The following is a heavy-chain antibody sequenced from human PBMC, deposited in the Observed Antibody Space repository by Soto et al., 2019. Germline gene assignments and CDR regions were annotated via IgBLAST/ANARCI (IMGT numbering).Heavy chain of an antibody. V-gene: IGHV4-39*01. J-gene: IGHJ4*02. D-gene: IGHD6-25*01. CDR1: RGSISRGTNY. Sequence: SETLSLTCTVSRGSISRGTNYWAWIRQPPGKGLERFANIYYSVSTFYNTSLMRRFTISLDTSKNQFSLKLRSVTAADTAVYYCASREAGWHLDSWGQGTLVTVSS. CDR2: IYYSVST. CDR3: ASREAGWHLDS.